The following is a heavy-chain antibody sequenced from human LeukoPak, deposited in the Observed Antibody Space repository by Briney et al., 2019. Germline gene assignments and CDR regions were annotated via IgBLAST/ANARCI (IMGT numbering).Heavy chain of an antibody. J-gene: IGHJ6*02. CDR1: GFTFSSYG. V-gene: IGHV3-30*18. CDR2: ISYDGSNK. Sequence: GGSLRLSCAASGFTFSSYGMHWVRQAPGKGLEWVAVISYDGSNKYYADSVKGRFTISRDNSKNTLYLQMNSLRAEDTAVYYCAKDGRLFYYYYGMDVWGQGTTVTVSS. CDR3: AKDGRLFYYYYGMDV.